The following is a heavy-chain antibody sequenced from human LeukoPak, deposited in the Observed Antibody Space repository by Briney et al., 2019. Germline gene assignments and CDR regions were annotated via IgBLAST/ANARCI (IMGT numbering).Heavy chain of an antibody. J-gene: IGHJ4*02. V-gene: IGHV4-59*12. CDR2: VDNSGST. CDR1: GASISRYY. D-gene: IGHD2-2*01. Sequence: SETLSLTCTVSGASISRYYWNWIRQPPGKGLEWIGNVDNSGSTNYNPSLKSRVTISVDTSKNQFSLKLSSVTAADTAVYYCASGPIVVVPAAMRRGSYWGQGTLVTVSS. CDR3: ASGPIVVVPAAMRRGSY.